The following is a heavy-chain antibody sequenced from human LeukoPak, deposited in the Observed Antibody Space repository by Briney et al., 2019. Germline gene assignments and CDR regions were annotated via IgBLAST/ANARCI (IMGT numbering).Heavy chain of an antibody. CDR1: GFTFSSYG. D-gene: IGHD2-2*01. CDR2: IWYDGSNK. Sequence: GGSLRLSCAASGFTFSSYGMLWVRQAPVKGLEWVAVIWYDGSNKYYADSVKGRFTISRDNSKNTLYLQMNSLRAEDTAVYYCARDNAMAAYSDYWGQGTLVTVSS. CDR3: ARDNAMAAYSDY. V-gene: IGHV3-33*01. J-gene: IGHJ4*02.